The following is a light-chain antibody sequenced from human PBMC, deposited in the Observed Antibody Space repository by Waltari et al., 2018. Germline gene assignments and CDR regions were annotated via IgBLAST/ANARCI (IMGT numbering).Light chain of an antibody. V-gene: IGLV3-1*01. CDR2: QDT. CDR3: QTWDSNTVV. Sequence: SYDLTQPPSVSASPGQTASIACFGDKLGDKYVSWYQQKPGQSPVLVIYQDTKRPSVIPERSSASNSGNTATLTVSETQAVDEASYYCQTWDSNTVVFGGGTTLTVL. CDR1: KLGDKY. J-gene: IGLJ2*01.